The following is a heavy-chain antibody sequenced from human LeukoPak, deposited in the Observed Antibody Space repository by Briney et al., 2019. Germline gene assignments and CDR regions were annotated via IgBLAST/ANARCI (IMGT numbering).Heavy chain of an antibody. J-gene: IGHJ4*02. Sequence: ASVKVSCKASGYTFTRYYMYWVRQAPGQGLKWMGWINPNSGGKNYAQKFQGRVTMTRDTSISTAYMELNRLTSADTAVYYCARGAGGNYISPIDYWGQGTMVTVSS. D-gene: IGHD4-23*01. CDR1: GYTFTRYY. CDR3: ARGAGGNYISPIDY. CDR2: INPNSGGK. V-gene: IGHV1-2*02.